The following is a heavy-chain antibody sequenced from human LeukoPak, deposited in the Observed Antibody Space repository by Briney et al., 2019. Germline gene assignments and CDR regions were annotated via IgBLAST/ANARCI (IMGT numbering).Heavy chain of an antibody. J-gene: IGHJ4*02. V-gene: IGHV3-66*01. CDR2: IYSGGST. CDR3: ARALVRGGKIDY. Sequence: GGSLILSCASSGFTVGSNYMSWVRQAPGKGLEWVSVIYSGGSTYYADSVKGRFTISRDNSKNTLYLQMNSLRAEDTAVYYCARALVRGGKIDYWGQGTLVTVSS. D-gene: IGHD3-10*01. CDR1: GFTVGSNY.